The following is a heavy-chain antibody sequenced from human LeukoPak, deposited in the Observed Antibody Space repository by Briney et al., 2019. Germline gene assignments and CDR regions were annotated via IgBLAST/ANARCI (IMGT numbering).Heavy chain of an antibody. V-gene: IGHV4-59*08. CDR3: ARHLHYYDSEGAFDI. J-gene: IGHJ3*02. CDR2: IYYSGST. Sequence: SETLSLTCTVSGGSISSYYWSWIRQPPGKGLEWIGYIYYSGSTNYNPSLKSRVTISVDTSKYQFSLKLSSVTAADTAVYYCARHLHYYDSEGAFDIWGQGTMVTVSS. CDR1: GGSISSYY. D-gene: IGHD3-22*01.